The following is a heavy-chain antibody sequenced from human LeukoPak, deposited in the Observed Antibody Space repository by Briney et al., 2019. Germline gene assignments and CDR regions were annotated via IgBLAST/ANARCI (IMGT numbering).Heavy chain of an antibody. Sequence: SDTLSLTCAVSGYSISSSNYWAWIRQPPGKGLEWIGHIYYSGSIYYNPSLKSQVTMSVDTSKNQFSLKLSSVTAVDTAVYYCARKATTGPTKAAFDIWGQGTMVTVSS. CDR3: ARKATTGPTKAAFDI. CDR1: GYSISSSNY. CDR2: IYYSGSI. D-gene: IGHD4-17*01. J-gene: IGHJ3*02. V-gene: IGHV4-28*05.